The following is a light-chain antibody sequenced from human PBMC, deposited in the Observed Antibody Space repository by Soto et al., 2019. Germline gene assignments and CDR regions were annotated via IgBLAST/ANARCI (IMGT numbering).Light chain of an antibody. CDR2: GAS. V-gene: IGKV3-20*01. Sequence: ENVLTQSPGTLSLSPGERATPSCRASQSVSSNYLAWYQQKPGQAPRLLIYGASSRATGIPDRFSGSGSGTDFTLTISRLEPEDFAVYYCQQYGSSPPFTFGPGTKVDI. CDR1: QSVSSNY. CDR3: QQYGSSPPFT. J-gene: IGKJ3*01.